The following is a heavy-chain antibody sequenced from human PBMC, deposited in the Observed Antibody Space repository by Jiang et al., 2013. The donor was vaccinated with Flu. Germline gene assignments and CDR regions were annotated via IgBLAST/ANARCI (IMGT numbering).Heavy chain of an antibody. CDR3: ARSGSSTNHFDY. CDR2: INPSGGTT. V-gene: IGHV1-46*01. CDR1: GYTFTNYF. J-gene: IGHJ4*02. D-gene: IGHD6-6*01. Sequence: GAEVKKPGASVKVSCKASGYTFTNYFIHWVRQAPGQGLEWMGIINPSGGTTTYAQKFRGRVTMTSDTSTTTVYMELSTLRSDDTAVFYCARSGSSTNHFDYWGQGTLVTVSS.